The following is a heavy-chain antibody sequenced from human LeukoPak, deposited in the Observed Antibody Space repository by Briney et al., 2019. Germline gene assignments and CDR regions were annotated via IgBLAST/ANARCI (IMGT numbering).Heavy chain of an antibody. D-gene: IGHD3-16*01. Sequence: ASVKVSCKGSGYTFTGYYMHWVRQAPGQGLEWMGWINPNSGTTNYAQKFQGRVTVTGDTSISTAYMELSSLESDDTAVYYCVRDLMTTPTWDFAYWGQGTLVTVSS. V-gene: IGHV1-2*02. J-gene: IGHJ4*02. CDR2: INPNSGTT. CDR1: GYTFTGYY. CDR3: VRDLMTTPTWDFAY.